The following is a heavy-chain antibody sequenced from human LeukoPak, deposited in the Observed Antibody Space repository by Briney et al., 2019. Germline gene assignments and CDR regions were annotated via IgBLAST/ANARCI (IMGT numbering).Heavy chain of an antibody. Sequence: GGSLRLSCAASGFTFSSYAMHWVRQAPGKGLEYVSAISSNGGSTYYANSVKGRFTISRDNSKNTLYLQMGSLRAEDMAVYYCATEGPNERAFDIWGQGTMVTVSS. J-gene: IGHJ3*02. V-gene: IGHV3-64*01. CDR3: ATEGPNERAFDI. D-gene: IGHD1-1*01. CDR1: GFTFSSYA. CDR2: ISSNGGST.